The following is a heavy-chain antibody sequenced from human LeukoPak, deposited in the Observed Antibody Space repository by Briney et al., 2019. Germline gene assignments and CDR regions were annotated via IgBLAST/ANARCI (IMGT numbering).Heavy chain of an antibody. J-gene: IGHJ4*02. CDR3: ARADDGANSWVNY. D-gene: IGHD4-23*01. Sequence: TGGSLRLSCAASGFTFSSYWMHWVRQAPGKGLVWISRINSDGSGTSYADSVKGRFTISRDNAKNTLYLQMNSLRAEDTAVYCCARADDGANSWVNYWGQGTLVTVSS. CDR2: INSDGSGT. V-gene: IGHV3-74*01. CDR1: GFTFSSYW.